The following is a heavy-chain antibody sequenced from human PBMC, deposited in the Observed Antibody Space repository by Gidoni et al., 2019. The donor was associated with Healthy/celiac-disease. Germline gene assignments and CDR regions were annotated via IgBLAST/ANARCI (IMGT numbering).Heavy chain of an antibody. J-gene: IGHJ5*02. CDR2: IYYSGST. CDR1: GGSISSYY. Sequence: QVQLQESGPGLVKPSETLSLTCTVSGGSISSYYWSWIRQPPGKGLEWIGYIYYSGSTNYNPSLKSRVTISVDTSKNQFSLKLSSVTAADTAVYYCARVLRVIGAPQFDPWGQGTLVTVSS. D-gene: IGHD4-17*01. CDR3: ARVLRVIGAPQFDP. V-gene: IGHV4-59*01.